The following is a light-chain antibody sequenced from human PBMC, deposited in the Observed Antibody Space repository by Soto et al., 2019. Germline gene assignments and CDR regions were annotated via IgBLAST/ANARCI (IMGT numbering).Light chain of an antibody. J-gene: IGLJ1*01. Sequence: QLVLTQPASVSGSPGQSITISCTGTSSDIGSHNLVSWYQQHPGKAPKLIIYEVTKRPSGVSNRFSGSKSGNTASLTISGLQAEDEADYYCCSYASSSLPYVFATGTKVTVL. CDR1: SSDIGSHNL. V-gene: IGLV2-23*02. CDR2: EVT. CDR3: CSYASSSLPYV.